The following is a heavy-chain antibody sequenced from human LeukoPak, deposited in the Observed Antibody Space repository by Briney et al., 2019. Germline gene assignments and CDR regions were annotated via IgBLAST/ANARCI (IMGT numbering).Heavy chain of an antibody. V-gene: IGHV3-48*03. J-gene: IGHJ5*02. CDR2: ISTSGTTI. D-gene: IGHD6-13*01. CDR3: ATGRYGSPLYNSCDP. CDR1: GFTFSSYE. Sequence: GGSLRLSCAASGFTFSSYEMNWVRQAPGKGLEWVSYISTSGTTIYYADSVKGRFTISRDNAKNSLFLQMNSLRAEDTAVYYCATGRYGSPLYNSCDPRGHGTPGT.